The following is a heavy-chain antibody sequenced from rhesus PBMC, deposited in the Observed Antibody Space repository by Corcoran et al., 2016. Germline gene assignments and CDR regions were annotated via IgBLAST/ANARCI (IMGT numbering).Heavy chain of an antibody. CDR1: GFSISTSGMG. V-gene: IGHV2-174*01. CDR2: IYWDDDK. D-gene: IGHD6S26*01. Sequence: QVTLKESGPALVKPTQTLTLTCTFSGFSISTSGMGVGWIRQPPGKALEWLALIYWDDDKYSSTSLKRRLTISKDTSKTQVVLTMTNMDPVDTATYYCARVRGYSSGWSLGYFEFWGQGALVTVSS. J-gene: IGHJ1*01. CDR3: ARVRGYSSGWSLGYFEF.